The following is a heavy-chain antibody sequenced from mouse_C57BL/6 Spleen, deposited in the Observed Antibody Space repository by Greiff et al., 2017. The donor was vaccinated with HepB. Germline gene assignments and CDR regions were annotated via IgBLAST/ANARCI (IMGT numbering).Heavy chain of an antibody. CDR3: ARDGGGLTFDY. D-gene: IGHD2-13*01. Sequence: EVKLMESAGGLVQPGSSMKLSCTASGFTFSDYYMAWVRQVPEKGLEWVANINYDGSSTYYLDSLKSRFIISRDNAKNILYLQMSSLKSEDTATDYCARDGGGLTFDYWGQGTTLTVSS. CDR1: GFTFSDYY. CDR2: INYDGSST. V-gene: IGHV5-16*01. J-gene: IGHJ2*01.